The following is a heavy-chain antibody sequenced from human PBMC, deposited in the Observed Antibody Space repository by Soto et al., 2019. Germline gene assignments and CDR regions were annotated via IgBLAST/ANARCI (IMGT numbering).Heavy chain of an antibody. CDR1: GYTLTELS. V-gene: IGHV1-24*01. Sequence: ASVKVSCKASGYTLTELSMHWVRQAPGKGLEWMGGFDPEDGETIYAQKFQGRVTMTEDTSTDTAYMALSSLRSEDTAVYYCATYTGDRAPNNRKTFGYRGKVTRGTASS. CDR2: FDPEDGET. D-gene: IGHD1-1*01. CDR3: ATYTGDRAPNNRKTFGY. J-gene: IGHJ4*02.